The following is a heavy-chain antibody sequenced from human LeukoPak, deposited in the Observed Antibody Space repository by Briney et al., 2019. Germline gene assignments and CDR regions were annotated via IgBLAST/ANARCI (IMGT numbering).Heavy chain of an antibody. CDR1: GFSFNNYG. V-gene: IGHV3-30*18. CDR2: ISYDGSNK. CDR3: AKDTGGDGYNHFDY. Sequence: GGSLRLSCAASGFSFNNYGMHWVRQAPGKGLEWVAVISYDGSNKYYADSVKGRFTISRDNSKNTLYLQMNSLRAEDTAVYYCAKDTGGDGYNHFDYWGQGTLVTVSS. D-gene: IGHD5-24*01. J-gene: IGHJ4*02.